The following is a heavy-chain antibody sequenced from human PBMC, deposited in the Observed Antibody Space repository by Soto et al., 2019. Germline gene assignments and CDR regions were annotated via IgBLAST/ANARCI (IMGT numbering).Heavy chain of an antibody. CDR1: GGSISSSSYY. J-gene: IGHJ4*02. D-gene: IGHD6-19*01. V-gene: IGHV4-39*01. CDR3: ARPGYSSGWYYFDY. CDR2: IYYSGST. Sequence: SETRSLTCTVSGGSISSSSYYWGWIRQPPGKGLEWIGSIYYSGSTYYNPSLKSRVTISVDTSKNQFSLKLSSVTAADTAVYYCARPGYSSGWYYFDYWGQGTLVTVSS.